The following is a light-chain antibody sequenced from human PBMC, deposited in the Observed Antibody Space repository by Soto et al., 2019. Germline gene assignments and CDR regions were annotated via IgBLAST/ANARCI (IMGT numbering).Light chain of an antibody. V-gene: IGLV1-44*01. CDR2: SDD. Sequence: QSVLTQPPSASGTPGQRVTISCSGSSSNIGSNAVSWYQHFPGTAPKVLIYSDDHRPSGVPDRFSGSKSGTSASLAISGLQAEDEADYFCAAWGDSLNTWVFGGGTKLTVL. CDR3: AAWGDSLNTWV. J-gene: IGLJ3*02. CDR1: SSNIGSNA.